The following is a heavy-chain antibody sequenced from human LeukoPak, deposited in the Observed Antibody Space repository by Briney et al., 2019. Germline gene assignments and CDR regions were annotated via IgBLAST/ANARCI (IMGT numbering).Heavy chain of an antibody. J-gene: IGHJ4*02. CDR3: ATPLGGGYIQLDY. V-gene: IGHV1-2*02. CDR2: IDPKSGGT. D-gene: IGHD5-12*01. CDR1: GYIFIGYY. Sequence: ASVKVSCKTSGYIFIGYYMHWVRQAPGQGLERMGWIDPKSGGTKYAQKFQGRVTMTRDMSITTAYMDLRRLKSDDTAVYYCATPLGGGYIQLDYWGQGTLVTVSS.